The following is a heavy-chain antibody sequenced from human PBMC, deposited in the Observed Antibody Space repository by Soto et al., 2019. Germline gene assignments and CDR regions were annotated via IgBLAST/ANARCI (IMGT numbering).Heavy chain of an antibody. CDR1: GFSFSSHG. D-gene: IGHD1-26*01. CDR2: IWYDGRLK. Sequence: QEQLVESGGGVVQPGRSLTLSCVASGFSFSSHGMHWVRQAPGKGLEWVAVIWYDGRLKYYADSVEGRFTVSRDNYKNTLYLHMNSMRVEATAVYYGARRGIIGGSTFDCWGQGTLVTVSS. J-gene: IGHJ4*02. V-gene: IGHV3-33*03. CDR3: ARRGIIGGSTFDC.